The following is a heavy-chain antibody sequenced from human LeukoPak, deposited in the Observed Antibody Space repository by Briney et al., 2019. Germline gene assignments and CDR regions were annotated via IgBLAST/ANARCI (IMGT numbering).Heavy chain of an antibody. D-gene: IGHD2-2*01. Sequence: PSETLSLTCTVSGSISGYYWSWIQQPPGKGLEWIGYNYTSGSTNYNPSLESRVSISVDTSKNQFSLDLSSVTAADTAVYYCARQKCTSTSCLTKNAFDIWGQGTMVTVSS. V-gene: IGHV4-4*09. J-gene: IGHJ3*02. CDR1: GSISGYY. CDR3: ARQKCTSTSCLTKNAFDI. CDR2: NYTSGST.